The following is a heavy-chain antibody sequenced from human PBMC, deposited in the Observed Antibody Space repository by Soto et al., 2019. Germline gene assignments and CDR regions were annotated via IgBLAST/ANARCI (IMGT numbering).Heavy chain of an antibody. J-gene: IGHJ4*02. V-gene: IGHV1-69*13. D-gene: IGHD3-3*01. CDR3: ASSRAIFGVVIPAQFDY. Sequence: VKVSCKASGGTFSSYAISWVRQAPGQGLEWMGGIIPIFGTANYAQKFQGRVTITADESTSTAYMELSSLRSEDTAVYYCASSRAIFGVVIPAQFDYWGQGTLVTVSS. CDR1: GGTFSSYA. CDR2: IIPIFGTA.